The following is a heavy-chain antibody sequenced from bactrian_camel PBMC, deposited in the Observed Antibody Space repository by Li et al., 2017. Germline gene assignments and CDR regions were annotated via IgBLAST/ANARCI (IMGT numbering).Heavy chain of an antibody. CDR3: AYDPRCISPTGGAWYYDT. J-gene: IGHJ4*01. V-gene: IGHV3S63*01. D-gene: IGHD1*01. CDR2: IDSRGTT. Sequence: HVQLVESGGGSVQAGGSLTLSCAASGLVYPFWSMAWFRQAPGKEREGVARIDSRGTTEYVDSVKGRFTISQDNAKNTLYLQMSGLTPEDTAKYSCAYDPRCISPTGGAWYYDTWGQGTQVTVS. CDR1: GLVYPFWS.